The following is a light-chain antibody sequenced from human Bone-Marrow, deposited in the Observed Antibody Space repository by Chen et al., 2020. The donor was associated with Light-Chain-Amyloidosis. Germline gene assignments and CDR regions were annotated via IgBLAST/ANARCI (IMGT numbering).Light chain of an antibody. CDR3: MQHLQTPRT. CDR1: QSLLHSNGYNY. Sequence: DIVMTQSPLSLPVTPGEPASISCRSSQSLLHSNGYNYLDWYLQTPGQSPQLLTGLGTIRASGVPGRSSGRCSGAVFTLKSSRVEAEDVGVYYCMQHLQTPRTFGQGTKVEIK. CDR2: LGT. J-gene: IGKJ2*01. V-gene: IGKV2-28*01.